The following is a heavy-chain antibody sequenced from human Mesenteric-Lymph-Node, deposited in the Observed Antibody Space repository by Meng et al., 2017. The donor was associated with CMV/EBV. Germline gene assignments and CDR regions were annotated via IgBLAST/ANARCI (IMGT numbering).Heavy chain of an antibody. D-gene: IGHD2-21*01. CDR2: IKQDGSER. V-gene: IGHV3-7*01. CDR3: ARQKCGGDCDMDV. CDR1: GFTFSRYW. Sequence: GESLKISCAASGFTFSRYWMNWVRQVPGKGLEWVANIKQDGSERHYVESVKGRFTISRNNARNSLFLQMDGLRAEDTAVYYCARQKCGGDCDMDVWGQGTTVTVSS. J-gene: IGHJ6*02.